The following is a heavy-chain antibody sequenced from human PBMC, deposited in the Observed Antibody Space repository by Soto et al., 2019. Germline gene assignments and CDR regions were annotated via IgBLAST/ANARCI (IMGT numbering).Heavy chain of an antibody. Sequence: GGSLRLCCAASGFTFSSYAMSWVRQAPGKGLEWVSAISGSGGSTYYADSVKGRFTISRDNSKNTLYLQMDSLRAEDTAVYYCAKDQLGGNYDYWGQGTLVTVSS. CDR3: AKDQLGGNYDY. CDR1: GFTFSSYA. J-gene: IGHJ4*02. V-gene: IGHV3-23*01. CDR2: ISGSGGST. D-gene: IGHD2-15*01.